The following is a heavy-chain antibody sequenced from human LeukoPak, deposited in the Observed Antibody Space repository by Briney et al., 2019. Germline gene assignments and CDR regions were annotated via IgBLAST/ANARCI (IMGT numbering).Heavy chain of an antibody. CDR2: INPNSGGT. J-gene: IGHJ3*02. CDR3: ARARYCSGGSCYALAAFDI. CDR1: GYTFTGYY. D-gene: IGHD2-15*01. V-gene: IGHV1-2*02. Sequence: ASVKVSCKASGYTFTGYYMHWVRQAPGQGLEWMGWINPNSGGTNYAQKFQGRVTMTRDTSISTAYMELSRLRSDDTAVYYCARARYCSGGSCYALAAFDIWGQGTMVTVSS.